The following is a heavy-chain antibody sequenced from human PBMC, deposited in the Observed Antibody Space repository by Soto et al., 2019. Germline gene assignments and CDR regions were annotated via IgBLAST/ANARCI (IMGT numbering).Heavy chain of an antibody. Sequence: PGGSLRLSCAASGFAFRNYGMHWVRQAPGKGLEWVADIWYDGSNERYADSVKGRFTISRDNSKNTLYLQMNSLRAEDTTVYYCARDWRYGHDYNGPLGYWGQGTPVTLSS. D-gene: IGHD4-4*01. V-gene: IGHV3-33*01. J-gene: IGHJ4*02. CDR1: GFAFRNYG. CDR2: IWYDGSNE. CDR3: ARDWRYGHDYNGPLGY.